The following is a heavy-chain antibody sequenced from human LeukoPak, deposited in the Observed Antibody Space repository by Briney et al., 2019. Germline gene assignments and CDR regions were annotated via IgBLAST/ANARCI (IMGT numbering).Heavy chain of an antibody. CDR2: INPNSGGT. D-gene: IGHD1-26*01. V-gene: IGHV1-2*02. Sequence: ASVKVSCKASGYTFTSYYMHWVRQAPGQGLEWMGWINPNSGGTNYAQKFQVRGTMTRDTSISTAYMELSRLRSDDTAVYYCARAEERVEATYYYYYYMDVWGKGTTVTISS. CDR3: ARAEERVEATYYYYYYMDV. J-gene: IGHJ6*03. CDR1: GYTFTSYY.